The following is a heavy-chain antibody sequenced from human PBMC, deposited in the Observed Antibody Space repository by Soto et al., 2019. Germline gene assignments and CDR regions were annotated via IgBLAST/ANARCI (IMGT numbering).Heavy chain of an antibody. D-gene: IGHD3-22*01. Sequence: ASVKVSCKASGYTFTSYGINCVRQAPGQGLEWMGWINPSDGNRNFAQKFEDRVTMTTATSTNTVFLELRSLKSDDTAIYYCARDRLRGYDSSGFYSWGQGTMVTVSS. V-gene: IGHV1-18*01. CDR1: GYTFTSYG. CDR3: ARDRLRGYDSSGFYS. CDR2: INPSDGNR. J-gene: IGHJ4*02.